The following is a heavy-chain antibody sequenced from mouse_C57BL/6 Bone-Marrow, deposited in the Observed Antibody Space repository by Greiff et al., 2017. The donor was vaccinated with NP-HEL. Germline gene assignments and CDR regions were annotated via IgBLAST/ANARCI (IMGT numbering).Heavy chain of an antibody. J-gene: IGHJ1*03. CDR3: ARRPYYYGSSPVGYFDV. CDR2: ISSGGSYT. D-gene: IGHD1-1*01. Sequence: EVKLMESGGDLVKPGGSLKLSCAASGFTFSSYGMSWVRQTPDKRLEWVATISSGGSYTYYLDSVKGRFTITRDNAKNTLYLQMSSLKSEDTAMYYCARRPYYYGSSPVGYFDVWGTGTTVTVSS. V-gene: IGHV5-6*02. CDR1: GFTFSSYG.